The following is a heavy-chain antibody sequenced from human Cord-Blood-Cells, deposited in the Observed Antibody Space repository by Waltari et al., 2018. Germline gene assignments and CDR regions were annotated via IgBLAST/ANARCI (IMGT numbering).Heavy chain of an antibody. D-gene: IGHD2-2*01. CDR1: GYSFTSYW. CDR2: IYPGDSDT. V-gene: IGHV5-51*01. J-gene: IGHJ3*02. Sequence: EVQLVQSGAEVKQPGESLKISCKGSGYSFTSYWIGWVRQLPGKGLEWMGIIYPGDSDTRYSPSYQGQVTISADKSISTAYLQWSSLKASDTAMYYCASPGYCSSTSCYYAFDIWGQGTMVTVSS. CDR3: ASPGYCSSTSCYYAFDI.